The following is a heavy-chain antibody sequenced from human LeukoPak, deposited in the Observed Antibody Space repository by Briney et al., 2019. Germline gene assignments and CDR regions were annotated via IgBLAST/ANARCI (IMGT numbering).Heavy chain of an antibody. J-gene: IGHJ6*03. CDR3: ARDNYYYYYMDV. Sequence: PSETLSLTCTVSGGSISTYHWSRIRQPPGKGLEWIGYIYYSGSTNYNPSLKSRVTISVDTSKNQFSLKLSSVTAADTAVYYCARDNYYYYYMDVWGKGTTVTVSS. CDR2: IYYSGST. V-gene: IGHV4-59*01. CDR1: GGSISTYH.